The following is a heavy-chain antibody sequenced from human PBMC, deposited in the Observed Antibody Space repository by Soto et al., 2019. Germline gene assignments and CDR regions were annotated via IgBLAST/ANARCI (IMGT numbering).Heavy chain of an antibody. Sequence: SQTLSLTCAISGDSVSSNSAAWNWIRQSPSRGLEWLGRTYYRSKWYNDYAVSVKSRITINPDTSKNQFSLQLNSVTPEDTAVYYCARDRWYGDYGDVPFDYWGQGTLVTVSS. CDR3: ARDRWYGDYGDVPFDY. CDR2: TYYRSKWYN. J-gene: IGHJ4*02. CDR1: GDSVSSNSAA. D-gene: IGHD4-17*01. V-gene: IGHV6-1*01.